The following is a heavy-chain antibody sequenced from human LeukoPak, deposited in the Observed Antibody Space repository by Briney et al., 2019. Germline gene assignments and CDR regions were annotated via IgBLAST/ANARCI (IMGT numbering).Heavy chain of an antibody. D-gene: IGHD5-18*01. Sequence: SETLSLTCAVYGGSFRGYYWSWIRQPPGKGLEWIGEINHSGSTNYNPSLKSRVTISVDTSKNQFSLKLSSVTAADTAVYYCARGINSVDTAMEYWGQGTLVTVSS. V-gene: IGHV4-34*01. CDR1: GGSFRGYY. CDR2: INHSGST. J-gene: IGHJ4*02. CDR3: ARGINSVDTAMEY.